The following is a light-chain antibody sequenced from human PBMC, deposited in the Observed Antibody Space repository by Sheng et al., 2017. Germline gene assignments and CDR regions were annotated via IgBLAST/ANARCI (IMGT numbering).Light chain of an antibody. Sequence: EIVLTQSPGTLSLSPGETATLSCRASQSVSSTYVAWYQHRPGQAPRLLIYATSHRATGIPDRFSGSGSGTDFTLTISRLEPDDFAVYYCQQYSDSPPVYTFGQGTKLEIK. V-gene: IGKV3-20*01. CDR3: QQYSDSPPVYT. CDR1: QSVSSTY. CDR2: ATS. J-gene: IGKJ2*01.